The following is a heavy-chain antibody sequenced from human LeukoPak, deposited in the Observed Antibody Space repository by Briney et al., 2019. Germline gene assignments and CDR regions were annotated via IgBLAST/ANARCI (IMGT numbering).Heavy chain of an antibody. V-gene: IGHV3-9*01. CDR1: GFTFDDYA. CDR2: ISWNSGSI. D-gene: IGHD6-13*01. J-gene: IGHJ4*02. CDR3: AKIGLAAAATDY. Sequence: GGSLRLSCAASGFTFDDYAMHWVRQAPGKGLEWVSGISWNSGSIGYADSVKGRFTISRDNAKNSLYLQMNSLRAEDTALYYCAKIGLAAAATDYWGQGTLVTVSS.